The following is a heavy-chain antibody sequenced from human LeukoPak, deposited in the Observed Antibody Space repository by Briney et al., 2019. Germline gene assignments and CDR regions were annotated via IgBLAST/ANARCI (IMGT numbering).Heavy chain of an antibody. CDR1: GGSISSYY. Sequence: SETLSLTCTVSGGSISSYYWSWIRQPPGRGLEWIGYIYYSGSTNYNPSLKSRVTISVDTSKNQFSLKLSSVTAADTAVYYCARDPDPWGQGTLVTVSS. V-gene: IGHV4-59*01. CDR3: ARDPDP. CDR2: IYYSGST. J-gene: IGHJ5*02.